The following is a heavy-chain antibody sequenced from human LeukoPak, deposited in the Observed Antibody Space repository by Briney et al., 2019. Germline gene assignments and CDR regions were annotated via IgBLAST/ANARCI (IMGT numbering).Heavy chain of an antibody. V-gene: IGHV4-59*01. CDR2: IYYSGST. Sequence: SETLSLTCTVSGGSISSYYWSWIRRPPGKXXXXXXXIYYSGSTNYNPSLKXRXTISVDTSKNQFSLQLSSVTAADTAVYYCARVDPDSGSRLEVFDYWGQGTLVTVSS. CDR1: GGSISSYY. J-gene: IGHJ4*02. CDR3: ARVDPDSGSRLEVFDY. D-gene: IGHD6-6*01.